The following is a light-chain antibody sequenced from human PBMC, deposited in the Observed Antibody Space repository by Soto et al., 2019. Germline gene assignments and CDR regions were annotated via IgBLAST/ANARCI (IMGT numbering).Light chain of an antibody. CDR2: KAS. V-gene: IGKV1-5*03. CDR1: QSIGTN. J-gene: IGKJ4*01. CDR3: QQYNTFLT. Sequence: DIQMTQSPSSLSASIGDRVTLTCRASQSIGTNLNWYQQRPGKAPKLLIYKASSLESGVPSRFSGSGSGTEFTLTISSLQPDDFATYYCQQYNTFLTFGGGTKVDIK.